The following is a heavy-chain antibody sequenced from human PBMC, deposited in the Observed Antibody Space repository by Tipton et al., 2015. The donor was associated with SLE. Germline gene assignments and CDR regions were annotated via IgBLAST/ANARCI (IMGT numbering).Heavy chain of an antibody. Sequence: SLKLSCAGSGFTFSSYDMSWISKAPGMGLEWVSGISGSGGSTFYADSVKGRFSISRDNSKNTLYLQMNSLRPQDTAVYYCAKKLTTSGYDWWGQGTLVTVSS. CDR1: GFTFSSYD. CDR3: AKKLTTSGYDW. D-gene: IGHD5-12*01. CDR2: ISGSGGST. J-gene: IGHJ4*02. V-gene: IGHV3-23*01.